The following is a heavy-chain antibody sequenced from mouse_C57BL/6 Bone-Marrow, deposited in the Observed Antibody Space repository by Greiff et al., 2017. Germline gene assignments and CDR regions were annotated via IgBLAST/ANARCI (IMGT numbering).Heavy chain of an antibody. CDR2: IYPGDGDT. CDR1: GYAFSSSW. CDR3: AREGGSSGYEAY. Sequence: QVQLQQSGPELVKPGASVKISCKASGYAFSSSWMNWVKQRPGKGLEWIGRIYPGDGDTNYNGKFKGKATLTADKSSSTAYMELRSLTSEDSAVYFWAREGGSSGYEAYWGQGTLVTVSA. V-gene: IGHV1-82*01. J-gene: IGHJ3*01. D-gene: IGHD3-2*02.